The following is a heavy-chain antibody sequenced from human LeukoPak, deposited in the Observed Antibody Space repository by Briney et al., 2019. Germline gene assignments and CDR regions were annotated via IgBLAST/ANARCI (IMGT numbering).Heavy chain of an antibody. CDR3: ARARGVGYSSSRGNWFDP. D-gene: IGHD6-13*01. CDR2: IWYDGSNK. V-gene: IGHV3-33*01. CDR1: GFTFSSYG. J-gene: IGHJ5*02. Sequence: GGSLRLSCAASGFTFSSYGTHWVRQAPGKGLEWVAVIWYDGSNKYYADSVKGRFTISRDNSKNTLYLQMNSLRAEDTAVYYCARARGVGYSSSRGNWFDPWGQGTLVTVSS.